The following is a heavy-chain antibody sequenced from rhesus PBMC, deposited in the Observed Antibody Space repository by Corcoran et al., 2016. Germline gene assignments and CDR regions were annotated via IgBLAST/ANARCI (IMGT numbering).Heavy chain of an antibody. CDR2: ISGSSGRP. D-gene: IGHD6-25*01. Sequence: QLQLQESGPGLVKPSETLSLTCAVSGGSISSSNWWSWIRQPPGKGLEWIGYISGSSGRPNYNPSLKSRVTISTATSNNLFSLKLSSVTAADTAVYYCARGGRRQLEYFDYWGQGVLVTVSS. V-gene: IGHV4-65*01. CDR3: ARGGRRQLEYFDY. CDR1: GGSISSSNW. J-gene: IGHJ4*01.